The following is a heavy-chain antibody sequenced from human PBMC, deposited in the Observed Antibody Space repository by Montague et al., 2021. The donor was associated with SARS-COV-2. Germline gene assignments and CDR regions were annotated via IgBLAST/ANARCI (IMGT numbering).Heavy chain of an antibody. Sequence: SESLSLTCDFSDGSVSAYFWSWVRQLPGKGLEWIGQVDRSGTAHYSPSLQSRLTLSVDTSNNQVSLNLTSVTATDTATHYCARGRDSGTYFGTKYYFQYGLDVWGQGTTVTVSS. CDR3: ARGRDSGTYFGTKYYFQYGLDV. CDR1: DGSVSAYF. CDR2: VDRSGTA. V-gene: IGHV4-34*01. D-gene: IGHD3-10*01. J-gene: IGHJ6*02.